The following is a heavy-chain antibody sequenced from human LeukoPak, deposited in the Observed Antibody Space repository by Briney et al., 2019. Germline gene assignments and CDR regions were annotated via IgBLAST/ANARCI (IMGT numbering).Heavy chain of an antibody. J-gene: IGHJ4*02. D-gene: IGHD3-22*01. V-gene: IGHV3-30*02. CDR1: GFTFSSYG. CDR2: IRYDGSNK. CDR3: ALQRGYYDSSDYYFDY. Sequence: QPGGSLRLSRAASGFTFSSYGIHWVRQAPGKGLEWVAFIRYDGSNKYYADSVKGRFTISRDNSKNTLYLQMNSLRAEDTAVYYCALQRGYYDSSDYYFDYWGQGTLVTVSS.